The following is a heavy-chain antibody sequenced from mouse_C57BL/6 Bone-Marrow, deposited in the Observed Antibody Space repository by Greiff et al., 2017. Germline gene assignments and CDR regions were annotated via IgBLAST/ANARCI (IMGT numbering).Heavy chain of an antibody. Sequence: QVQLQQPGAELVRPGSSVKLSCKASGYTFTSYWMDWVKQRPGQGLEWIGNIYPSDSETHYNQKFKDKATLTVDKSSSPAYMQLSSLTYEDSAVYYCARTPTIVTHYYAMDYWGQGTSVTVSS. D-gene: IGHD2-5*01. CDR2: IYPSDSET. CDR3: ARTPTIVTHYYAMDY. V-gene: IGHV1-61*01. J-gene: IGHJ4*01. CDR1: GYTFTSYW.